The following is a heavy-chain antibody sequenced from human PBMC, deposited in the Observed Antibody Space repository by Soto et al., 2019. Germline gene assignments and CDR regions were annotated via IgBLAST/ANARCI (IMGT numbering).Heavy chain of an antibody. CDR2: INPSGGST. CDR3: AKRRNVLRFLEWSSGMEV. CDR1: GYTFTSYY. J-gene: IGHJ6*02. V-gene: IGHV1-46*01. Sequence: ASVKVSCKASGYTFTSYYMHWVRQAPGQGLEWMGIINPSGGSTTYAQKFQGRVTMTRDTSTSTVYMELSSLRAEDTAVYFCAKRRNVLRFLEWSSGMEVWGHGTTVTVSS. D-gene: IGHD3-3*01.